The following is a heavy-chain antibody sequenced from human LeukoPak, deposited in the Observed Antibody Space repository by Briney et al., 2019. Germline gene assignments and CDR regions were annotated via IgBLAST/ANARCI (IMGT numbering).Heavy chain of an antibody. Sequence: SVKVSCKASGGTLSSHAISWVRQAPGQGLEWMGGINPIFHTPTYAKKFQGRLTITKDESMSTASMDLSSLISDDTAVYYCARGRTTGEFDYWGQGTLVTVSS. D-gene: IGHD4-11*01. CDR3: ARGRTTGEFDY. CDR1: GGTLSSHA. V-gene: IGHV1-69*05. J-gene: IGHJ4*02. CDR2: INPIFHTP.